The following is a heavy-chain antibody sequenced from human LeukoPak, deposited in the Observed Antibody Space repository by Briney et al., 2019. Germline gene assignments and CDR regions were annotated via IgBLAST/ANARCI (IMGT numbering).Heavy chain of an antibody. CDR3: AGRISDFSSDY. V-gene: IGHV4-4*02. CDR2: IYHSGST. J-gene: IGHJ4*02. Sequence: SETLSLTCAVSGGSIISTNWWTWVRQPPGKGLEWIGEIYHSGSTNYNPSLKSRVTMSVDKSKNQFSLKVSSVTAADTAVYYCAGRISDFSSDYWGQGTLVTVSS. D-gene: IGHD3-3*01. CDR1: GGSIISTNW.